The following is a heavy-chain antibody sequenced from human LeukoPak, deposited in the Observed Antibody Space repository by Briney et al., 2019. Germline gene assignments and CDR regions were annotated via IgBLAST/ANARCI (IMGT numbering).Heavy chain of an antibody. J-gene: IGHJ4*02. CDR3: ARWEYCSSTSCSACFDY. CDR2: IYHRDSDT. D-gene: IGHD2-2*01. Sequence: GESLKISSKVSGYSFTSYFIVWVRQMPGKGLEWMGIIYHRDSDTRYSPSFQGQVTISVDKCITPAYLLWSSLKASDTGIYYCARWEYCSSTSCSACFDYWGQGTLVTVSS. V-gene: IGHV5-51*01. CDR1: GYSFTSYF.